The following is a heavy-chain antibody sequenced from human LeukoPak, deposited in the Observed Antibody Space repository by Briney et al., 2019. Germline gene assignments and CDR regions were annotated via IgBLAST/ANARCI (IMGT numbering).Heavy chain of an antibody. CDR2: INPSGGTT. D-gene: IGHD2-15*01. V-gene: IGHV1-46*01. J-gene: IGHJ5*02. CDR1: RYTFTSYY. CDR3: ARENLDIVVVVAAKRNWFDP. Sequence: ASVKVSCKASRYTFTSYYMHWVRQAPGQGLEWMGVINPSGGTTNYAQKFQGRVTMTRDTSTSTAYMELSSLRSEDTAVYYCARENLDIVVVVAAKRNWFDPWGQGTLVTVSS.